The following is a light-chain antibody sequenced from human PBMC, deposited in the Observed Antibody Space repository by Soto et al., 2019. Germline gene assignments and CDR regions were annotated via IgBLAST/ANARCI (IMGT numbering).Light chain of an antibody. CDR1: QSVSSN. CDR2: DTS. Sequence: EIAMPQSPATLSVSPGERATLSCRASQSVSSNLAWYQQKPGQAPRLLIYDTSSRATGIPDRFSGTGSATDFTLTISRLEPEDFAVYYCQQYGTSPPLTFGGGTKVDIK. V-gene: IGKV3-20*01. J-gene: IGKJ4*01. CDR3: QQYGTSPPLT.